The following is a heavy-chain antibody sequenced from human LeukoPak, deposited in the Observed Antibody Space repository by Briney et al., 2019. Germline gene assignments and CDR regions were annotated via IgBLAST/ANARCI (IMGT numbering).Heavy chain of an antibody. CDR1: GFTFSRYS. Sequence: PGGSLRLSCAASGFTFSRYSMNWVRQAPGKGLEWVSSITSSSSDMYYADSVKGRFTIFRDNARNSLYLQMSSLRAEDTAVYYCARDYSSSWYKGMNWFDPWGQGTLVTVSS. D-gene: IGHD6-13*01. CDR2: ITSSSSDM. J-gene: IGHJ5*02. CDR3: ARDYSSSWYKGMNWFDP. V-gene: IGHV3-21*01.